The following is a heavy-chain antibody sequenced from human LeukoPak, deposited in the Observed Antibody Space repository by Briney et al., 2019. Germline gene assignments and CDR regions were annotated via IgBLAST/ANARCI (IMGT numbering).Heavy chain of an antibody. CDR1: GLNFSSRG. CDR3: ANTLFYYYDSSGYLPY. D-gene: IGHD3-22*01. V-gene: IGHV3-7*03. Sequence: GGSRRLSCAASGLNFSSRGMNWVRQAPGQGLEWVASIKEDGSEKHYVDSVKGRFTISRDNGKNSLYLQMNSLGAEDTAVYYCANTLFYYYDSSGYLPYWGQGTLVTVSS. CDR2: IKEDGSEK. J-gene: IGHJ4*02.